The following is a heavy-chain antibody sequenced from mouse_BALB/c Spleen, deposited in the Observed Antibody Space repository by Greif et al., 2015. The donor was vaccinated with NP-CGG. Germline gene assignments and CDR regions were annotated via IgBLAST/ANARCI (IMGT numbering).Heavy chain of an antibody. J-gene: IGHJ3*01. CDR3: ARDGNYLAWFAY. CDR1: GYTFTDYN. D-gene: IGHD2-1*01. CDR2: IYPYNGGT. Sequence: VHVKQSGPELVKPGASVKISCKASGYTFTDYNMHWVKQSHGKSLEWIGYIYPYNGGTGYNQKFKSKATLTVDNSSSTAYMELRSLTSEDSAVYYCARDGNYLAWFAYWGQGTLVTVSA. V-gene: IGHV1S29*02.